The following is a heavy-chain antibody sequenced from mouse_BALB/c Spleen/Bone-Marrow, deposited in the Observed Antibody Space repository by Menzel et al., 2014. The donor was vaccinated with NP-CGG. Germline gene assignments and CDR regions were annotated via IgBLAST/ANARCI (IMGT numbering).Heavy chain of an antibody. CDR3: ARGGANVDY. J-gene: IGHJ2*01. Sequence: QVQLQQSGAELVMPGASVKMSCKASGHTFTDHWMHWVKQRPGQGLEWIGANDISDSYTTCNQKFKGKATLTVDESSSTAYMQLSRLTSEDSAVYYCARGGANVDYWGQGTTLTVSS. CDR1: GHTFTDHW. CDR2: NDISDSYT. V-gene: IGHV1-69*01.